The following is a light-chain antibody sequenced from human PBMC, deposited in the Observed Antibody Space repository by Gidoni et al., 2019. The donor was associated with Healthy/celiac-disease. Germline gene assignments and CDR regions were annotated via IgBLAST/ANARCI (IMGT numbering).Light chain of an antibody. Sequence: DIVMTQSPDSLAVSLGERATINCKSSQSVLYSSNNKNYLAWYQQKPGQPPKLLISWASTRESGVPDRFSGSGSGTDFTLTISILQAEDVAVYYCQQYYSTPPSFGQGTRLEIK. CDR1: QSVLYSSNNKNY. J-gene: IGKJ5*01. V-gene: IGKV4-1*01. CDR2: WAS. CDR3: QQYYSTPPS.